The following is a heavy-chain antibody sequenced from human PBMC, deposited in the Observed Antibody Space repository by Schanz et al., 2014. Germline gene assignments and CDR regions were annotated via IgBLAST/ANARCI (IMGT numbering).Heavy chain of an antibody. CDR2: IIPIHGIV. CDR3: ARGYGDSPTDF. D-gene: IGHD4-17*01. CDR1: GDTFSKYN. J-gene: IGHJ4*02. Sequence: QVQLVQSGPEVKKPGSSVKVSCQAFGDTFSKYNIMWVRQVPGQGLEWLGRIIPIHGIVNYAQRFQDRVRITADTSTTTAYMELSGLRSEDTAVYYCARGYGDSPTDFWGQGTLVTVSS. V-gene: IGHV1-69*02.